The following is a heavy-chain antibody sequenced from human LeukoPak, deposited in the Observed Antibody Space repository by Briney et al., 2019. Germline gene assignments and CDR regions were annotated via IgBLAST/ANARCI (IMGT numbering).Heavy chain of an antibody. CDR3: AKVSNWNPPDP. CDR1: GFTFSSYW. D-gene: IGHD1-1*01. V-gene: IGHV3-74*01. J-gene: IGHJ5*02. CDR2: INSDGSAT. Sequence: GGSLRLSCAASGFTFSSYWMPWVRQAPGKGLVWVSRINSDGSATRYADSVKGRFTISRDNSKNTLYLQMNSLRAEDTAVYYCAKVSNWNPPDPWGQGTLVTVSS.